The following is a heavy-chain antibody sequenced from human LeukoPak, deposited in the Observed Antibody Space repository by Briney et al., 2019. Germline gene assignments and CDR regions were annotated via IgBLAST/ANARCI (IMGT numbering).Heavy chain of an antibody. CDR2: IYYSGST. D-gene: IGHD4-17*01. CDR1: GGSISSYY. CDR3: ARESGDYDLD. Sequence: SETLSLTCTVSGGSISSYYWSWIRQPPGKGLEWIGYIYYSGSTNYNPSLKSRVTISVDTSKNQFSLKLSPVTAADTAVYYCARESGDYDLDWGQGTLVTVSS. J-gene: IGHJ4*02. V-gene: IGHV4-59*01.